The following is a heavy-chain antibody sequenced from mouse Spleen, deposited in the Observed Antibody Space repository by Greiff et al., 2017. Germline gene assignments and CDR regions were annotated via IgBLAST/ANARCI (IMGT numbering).Heavy chain of an antibody. V-gene: IGHV1S135*01. CDR2: IDPYTGGT. CDR3: ARGGSGDWYFDV. Sequence: VQLQQSGPELVKPGASVKVSCKASGYSFTDNNMYWVKESHGKSLEWIGYIDPYTGGTSYNQKFRGKATLTVDKSSSTAFIHLNSLTSEDSAVYYCARGGSGDWYFDVWGAGTTVTVSS. J-gene: IGHJ1*01. CDR1: GYSFTDNN.